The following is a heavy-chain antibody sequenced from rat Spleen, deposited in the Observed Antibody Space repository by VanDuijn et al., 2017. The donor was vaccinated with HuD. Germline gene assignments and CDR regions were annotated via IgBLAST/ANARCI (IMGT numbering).Heavy chain of an antibody. CDR1: GFTFSDYY. J-gene: IGHJ2*01. D-gene: IGHD1-7*01. V-gene: IGHV5-20*01. CDR2: ITHTGGST. Sequence: EVQLVESDGGLVQPGRSLKLSCAASGFTFSDYYMAWVRQAPTKGLEWVASITHTGGSTYYPDSVKGRFTISRDNAKSTLYLQMNSLRSEDTATYYCTRDQGYYGYPPGDYWGQGVMVTVSS. CDR3: TRDQGYYGYPPGDY.